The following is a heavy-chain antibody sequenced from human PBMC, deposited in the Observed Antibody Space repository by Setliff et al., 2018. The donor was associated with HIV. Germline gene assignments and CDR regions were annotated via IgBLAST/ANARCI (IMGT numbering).Heavy chain of an antibody. D-gene: IGHD3-3*01. Sequence: SETLSLTCTVSGGSISSHYWSWIRQPPGKGLEWIGSIYHSGSTYYNPSLKSRVTISVDTSKNQFSLKLSSATAADTAVYYCARARFWSGYYTGDNYYYMDVWGKGTTVTVSS. CDR1: GGSISSHY. J-gene: IGHJ6*03. CDR2: IYHSGST. CDR3: ARARFWSGYYTGDNYYYMDV. V-gene: IGHV4-59*04.